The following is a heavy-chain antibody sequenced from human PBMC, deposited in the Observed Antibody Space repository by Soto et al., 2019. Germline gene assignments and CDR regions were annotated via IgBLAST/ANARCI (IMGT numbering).Heavy chain of an antibody. CDR1: SGSISSSNW. V-gene: IGHV4-4*02. CDR2: IYHSGST. J-gene: IGHJ5*02. D-gene: IGHD3-10*01. Sequence: SETLSLTCAVSSGSISSSNWWSWVRQPPGKGLEWIGEIYHSGSTNYNPSLKSRVTISVDKSKNQFSLKLSSVTAADTAVYYCASKTYYYGSGSLWWFDPWGQGTLVTVSS. CDR3: ASKTYYYGSGSLWWFDP.